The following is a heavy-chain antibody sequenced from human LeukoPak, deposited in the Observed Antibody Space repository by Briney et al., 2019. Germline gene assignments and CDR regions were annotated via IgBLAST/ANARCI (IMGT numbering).Heavy chain of an antibody. CDR2: IYYSGST. V-gene: IGHV4-59*01. J-gene: IGHJ5*02. CDR1: GGSISSYY. D-gene: IGHD3-22*01. CDR3: ARTFYAPYYDSSADWFDP. Sequence: PSETLSLTCTVSGGSISSYYWSWIRQPPGKGLEWIGYIYYSGSTNYNPSLKSRVTISVDTSKNQFSLKLSSVTAADTAVYYCARTFYAPYYDSSADWFDPWGQRTLVTVSS.